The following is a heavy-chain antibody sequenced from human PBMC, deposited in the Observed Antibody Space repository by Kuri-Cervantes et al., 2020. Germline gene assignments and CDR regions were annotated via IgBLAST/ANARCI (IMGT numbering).Heavy chain of an antibody. CDR1: GYSFISYW. CDR3: ARCVAVAGRADWFDP. D-gene: IGHD6-19*01. CDR2: IYPSDSET. Sequence: GESLKISCQGSGYSFISYWIGWVRQMPGRGLEWMAIIYPSDSETKYSPSFQGQVTISADKSISTAYLQWSSLKASDTAMYYCARCVAVAGRADWFDPWGQGTLVTVSS. V-gene: IGHV5-51*01. J-gene: IGHJ5*02.